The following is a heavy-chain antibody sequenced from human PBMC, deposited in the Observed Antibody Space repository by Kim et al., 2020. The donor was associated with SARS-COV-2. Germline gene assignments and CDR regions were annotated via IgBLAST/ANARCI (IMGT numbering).Heavy chain of an antibody. CDR2: INPSGGST. D-gene: IGHD3-22*01. V-gene: IGHV1-46*01. Sequence: ASVKVSCKASGYTFTSYYMHWVRQAPGQGLEWMGIINPSGGSTSYAQKFQGRVTMTRDTSTSTVYMELSSLRSEDTAVYYCARGGCVKYYDGSGYLHWFDPWGQGTLVTVSS. J-gene: IGHJ5*02. CDR3: ARGGCVKYYDGSGYLHWFDP. CDR1: GYTFTSYY.